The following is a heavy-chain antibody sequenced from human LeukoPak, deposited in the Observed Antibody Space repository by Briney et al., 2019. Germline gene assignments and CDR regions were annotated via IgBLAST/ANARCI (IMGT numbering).Heavy chain of an antibody. CDR3: AKTPYGGTVGYFDY. CDR2: ISVSGGST. CDR1: GFTFSSYA. Sequence: PGGSLRLSCAASGFTFSSYAMSWVRQAPGKGLEWVSAISVSGGSTYYADSVKGRFTISRDNSKNTLYLQMNSLRAEDTAVYYCAKTPYGGTVGYFDYWGQGTLVTVSS. J-gene: IGHJ4*02. D-gene: IGHD4/OR15-4a*01. V-gene: IGHV3-23*01.